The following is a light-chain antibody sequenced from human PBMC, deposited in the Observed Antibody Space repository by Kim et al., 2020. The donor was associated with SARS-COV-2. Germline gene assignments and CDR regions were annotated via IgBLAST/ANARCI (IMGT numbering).Light chain of an antibody. Sequence: LSPGERAPLSCSASQSVSGIKLVWYPQKPGQAPRLLIYCTSSRATGIPDRFSGSVSGTDFTLTISRLEPEDVAVYYCQQYGSSPRTFGQGTKLQLK. CDR1: QSVSGIK. CDR3: QQYGSSPRT. CDR2: CTS. J-gene: IGKJ2*01. V-gene: IGKV3-20*01.